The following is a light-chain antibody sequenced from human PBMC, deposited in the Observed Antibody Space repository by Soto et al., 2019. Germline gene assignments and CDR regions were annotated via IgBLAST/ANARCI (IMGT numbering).Light chain of an antibody. Sequence: EIVLTQSPGTLSLSPGQRATLSCRASQSVSSSSLAWYQQKPGQAPRLLIYAASSRATGIPDRFSGSGSGTDFALTISRLEPEDFAVYYCQQYGSSSGWTFGQGTKVDIK. CDR1: QSVSSSS. CDR2: AAS. V-gene: IGKV3-20*01. CDR3: QQYGSSSGWT. J-gene: IGKJ1*01.